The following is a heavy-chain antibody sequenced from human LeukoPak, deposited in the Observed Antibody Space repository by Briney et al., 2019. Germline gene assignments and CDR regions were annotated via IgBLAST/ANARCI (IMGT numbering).Heavy chain of an antibody. V-gene: IGHV3-33*01. CDR1: GFTFSSYG. J-gene: IGHJ4*02. D-gene: IGHD3-22*01. Sequence: GGSLRLSCAASGFTFSSYGMHWVRQAPGKGLEWVAVIWYDGSNKYYADSVKGRFTISRDNSKNTLYLQMNSLRAEDTAVYYCARESGYYDSSGYYYGGYYFDYWGQGTLVTVSS. CDR3: ARESGYYDSSGYYYGGYYFDY. CDR2: IWYDGSNK.